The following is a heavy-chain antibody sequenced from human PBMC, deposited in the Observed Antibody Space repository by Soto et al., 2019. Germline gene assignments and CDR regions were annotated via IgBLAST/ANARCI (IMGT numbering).Heavy chain of an antibody. CDR2: TKTDGAT. J-gene: IGHJ3*02. CDR3: VRDMRPVPWYGGISSAFDM. CDR1: GFTFSRHW. V-gene: IGHV3-74*01. D-gene: IGHD3-10*01. Sequence: LRLSCAASGFTFSRHWIHWVRQAPGQGLVWVSRTKTDGATSFADSVRGRFTISRDNAENTLYLQMNSLRAEDTAVYYCVRDMRPVPWYGGISSAFDMWRQGTMVTVSS.